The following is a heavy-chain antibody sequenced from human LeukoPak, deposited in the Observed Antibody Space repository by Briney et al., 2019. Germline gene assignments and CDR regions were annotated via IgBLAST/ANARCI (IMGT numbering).Heavy chain of an antibody. J-gene: IGHJ5*02. D-gene: IGHD1-14*01. V-gene: IGHV4-39*01. CDR2: IHYTGST. CDR1: GGFISNGDIY. CDR3: ARHPEARNWFDA. Sequence: PSETLSLTCTVTGGFISNGDIYWDWICQPPGKELEWIGNIHYTGSTYYIPSLKGRITMYVDTSKNQFSLKLISVPAADTAVYYCARHPEARNWFDAWGQGALVTVSS.